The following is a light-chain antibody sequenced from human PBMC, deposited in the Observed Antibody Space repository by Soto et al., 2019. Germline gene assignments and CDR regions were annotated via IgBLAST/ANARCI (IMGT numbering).Light chain of an antibody. CDR2: AAS. Sequence: IQMTQSPSSLSASVGDRVTITCRASQSITRFLNLYQQKPGKAPKLPIYAASSLQSGVPSRFSGSGSGTDFTLTISSLQPEDFATYYCLQDYNYPYTFGQGTKVDI. J-gene: IGKJ2*01. CDR1: QSITRF. V-gene: IGKV1-6*01. CDR3: LQDYNYPYT.